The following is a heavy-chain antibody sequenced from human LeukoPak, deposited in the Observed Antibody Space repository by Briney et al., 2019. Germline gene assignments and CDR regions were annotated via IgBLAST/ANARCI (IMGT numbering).Heavy chain of an antibody. J-gene: IGHJ4*02. V-gene: IGHV3-9*01. CDR1: GFTFDDYA. Sequence: GGSLRLSCAASGFTFDDYAMHWVRQAPGKGLEWVSGIVWNSGSIDYADSVKGRFTTSRDNAKNSLYLQMNSLRAEDTAFYYCAKDVGYSSTFTFEYWGQGTLVTVSS. CDR3: AKDVGYSSTFTFEY. D-gene: IGHD6-13*01. CDR2: IVWNSGSI.